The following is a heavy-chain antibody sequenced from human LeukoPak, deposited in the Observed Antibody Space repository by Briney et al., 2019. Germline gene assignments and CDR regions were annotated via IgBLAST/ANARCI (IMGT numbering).Heavy chain of an antibody. V-gene: IGHV4-38-2*01. CDR2: IYHSGSA. D-gene: IGHD3-3*01. J-gene: IGHJ4*02. CDR1: GYSISSGYY. Sequence: SETLSLTCAVSGYSISSGYYWGWIRQPPGNGLEWIGSIYHSGSAYYNPSLKSRVAISVDTSKNQFSLKLSSVTAADTAVYYCARIDFWSGYFDYWGQGTLVTVSS. CDR3: ARIDFWSGYFDY.